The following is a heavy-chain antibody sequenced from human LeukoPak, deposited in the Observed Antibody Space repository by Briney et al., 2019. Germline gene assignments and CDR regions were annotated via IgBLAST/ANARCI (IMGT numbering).Heavy chain of an antibody. CDR1: GGTFSGYA. Sequence: ASVKVSCMASGGTFSGYAISWVRQAPGQGLEWMGRIIPILGIANYAQKFQGRVTITADKSTSTAYVELSSLRSEDTAVYYCARALFRAYCGGDCYPDYWGQGTLVTVSS. CDR2: IIPILGIA. CDR3: ARALFRAYCGGDCYPDY. J-gene: IGHJ4*02. D-gene: IGHD2-21*02. V-gene: IGHV1-69*04.